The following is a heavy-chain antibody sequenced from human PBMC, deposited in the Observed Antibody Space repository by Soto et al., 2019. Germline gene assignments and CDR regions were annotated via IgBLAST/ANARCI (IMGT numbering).Heavy chain of an antibody. CDR1: GVSIISYY. CDR3: ARYHISPGWFYP. Sequence: SETLSLTCTVSGVSIISYYWSWILQPPGKGLEWIGYIYYIGSTNYNPSLKSRVTISVDTSKNQFSLKLSSVTAADTAVYYCARYHISPGWFYPSGKGNLVTVDS. J-gene: IGHJ5*02. CDR2: IYYIGST. D-gene: IGHD2-21*01. V-gene: IGHV4-59*01.